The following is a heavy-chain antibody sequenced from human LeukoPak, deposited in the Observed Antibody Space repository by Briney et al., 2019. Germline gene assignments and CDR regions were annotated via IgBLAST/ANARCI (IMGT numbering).Heavy chain of an antibody. D-gene: IGHD5-12*01. CDR1: GFSFSSYW. V-gene: IGHV3-74*01. J-gene: IGHJ4*02. CDR2: ISTDGSST. CDR3: ARDSGHDYYFDH. Sequence: GGSLRLSCAASGFSFSSYWMHWVRQAPGKGLLWVSRISTDGSSTSYADSVKGRFTISRDNAKNTLYLQMNSLRAEDTAVYYCARDSGHDYYFDHWGQGTLVTVSS.